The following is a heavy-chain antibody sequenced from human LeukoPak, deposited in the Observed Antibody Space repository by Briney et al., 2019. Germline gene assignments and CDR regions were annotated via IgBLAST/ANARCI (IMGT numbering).Heavy chain of an antibody. CDR1: GGSISSSSYY. CDR2: IYYSGST. V-gene: IGHV4-39*01. D-gene: IGHD3-22*01. CDR3: ARILRYYDSSGYFLYYFDY. J-gene: IGHJ4*02. Sequence: SETLSLTCTVSGGSISSSSYYWGRIRQPPGKGLEWIGSIYYSGSTYYNPSLKSRVTISVDTSKNQFSLKLSSVTAADTAVYYCARILRYYDSSGYFLYYFDYWGQGTLVTVSS.